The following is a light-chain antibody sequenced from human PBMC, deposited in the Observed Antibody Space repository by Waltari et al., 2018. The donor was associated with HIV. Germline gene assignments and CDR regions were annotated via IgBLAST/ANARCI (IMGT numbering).Light chain of an antibody. CDR2: EVT. Sequence: QSALTQPPSASGSPGQSVTLSCTGTNRDIGTYDYVSWDQQHPGKAPKLVISEVTKRPSGVSDRFSGSKSGNTAFLTVSGLQAEDEADYYCSSFANRDGFYVLFGGGTRLTVL. CDR1: NRDIGTYDY. J-gene: IGLJ2*01. V-gene: IGLV2-8*01. CDR3: SSFANRDGFYVL.